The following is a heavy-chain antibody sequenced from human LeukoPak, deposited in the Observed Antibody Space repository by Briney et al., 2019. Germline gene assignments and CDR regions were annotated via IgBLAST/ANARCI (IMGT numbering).Heavy chain of an antibody. CDR1: GGSINSYY. Sequence: PSETLSFTCIASGGSINSYYWNWIRQPPGKGLEWIGYIHYSGSTNYNPSLESRVTISVDTSKNQFSLKLSSMTAADTAVYYCARYDDSGSYFDYWGQGTLVTVSS. CDR2: IHYSGST. V-gene: IGHV4-59*01. D-gene: IGHD3-10*01. CDR3: ARYDDSGSYFDY. J-gene: IGHJ4*02.